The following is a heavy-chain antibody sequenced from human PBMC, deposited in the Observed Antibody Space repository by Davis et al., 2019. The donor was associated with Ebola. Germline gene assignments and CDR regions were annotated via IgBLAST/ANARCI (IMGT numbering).Heavy chain of an antibody. J-gene: IGHJ4*02. CDR3: ARGVRGIAARQFPAGKFDY. CDR1: GGSISSSSYY. D-gene: IGHD6-6*01. CDR2: IYYSGST. Sequence: PSETLSLTCTVSGGSISSSSYYWGWIRQPPGKGLEWIGSIYYSGSTYYNPSLKSRVTISVDTSKNQFSLKLSSVTAADTAVYYCARGVRGIAARQFPAGKFDYWGQGTLVTVSS. V-gene: IGHV4-39*07.